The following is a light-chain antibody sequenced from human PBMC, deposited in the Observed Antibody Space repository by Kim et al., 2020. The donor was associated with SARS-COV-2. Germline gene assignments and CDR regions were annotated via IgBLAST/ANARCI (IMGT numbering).Light chain of an antibody. CDR1: QDISNY. CDR3: QQYDNLPYT. CDR2: DAS. Sequence: DIQMTQSPSSLSASVGDRVTITCQASQDISNYLNWYQQKSGKAPNLLIYDASNLGTGVPSRFSGSGSGTDFTFTISSLQPEDIATYYCQQYDNLPYTFGQGTKLEI. J-gene: IGKJ2*01. V-gene: IGKV1-33*01.